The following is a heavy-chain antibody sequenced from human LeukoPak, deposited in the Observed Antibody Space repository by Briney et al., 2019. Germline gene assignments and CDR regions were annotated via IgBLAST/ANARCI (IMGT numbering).Heavy chain of an antibody. Sequence: SETLSLTCTVSGGSISGYYWNWIRQPAGKGLEWIGRIYVSESTNYNPSLKSRVTMSVDKSKNQYSLKMSSVTAADTAVYYCTRGQDGYDDYWGQGTLVTVSS. V-gene: IGHV4-4*07. CDR1: GGSISGYY. J-gene: IGHJ4*02. CDR2: IYVSEST. CDR3: TRGQDGYDDY. D-gene: IGHD5-24*01.